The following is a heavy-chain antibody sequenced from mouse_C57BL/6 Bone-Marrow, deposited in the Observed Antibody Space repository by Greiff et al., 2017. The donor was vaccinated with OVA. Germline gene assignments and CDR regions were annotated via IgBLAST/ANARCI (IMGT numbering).Heavy chain of an antibody. CDR1: GFTFSDYY. D-gene: IGHD2-4*01. V-gene: IGHV5-16*01. CDR3: ARDVGYDYDVGFAD. J-gene: IGHJ3*01. CDR2: INYDGSST. Sequence: EVMLVESEGGLVQPGSSMKLSCTASGFTFSDYYMAWVRQVPEKGLEWVANINYDGSSTYYLDSLKGRFIISRDNAKNILYLQMSSLKSEDTATYYCARDVGYDYDVGFADWGKGTLVTVSA.